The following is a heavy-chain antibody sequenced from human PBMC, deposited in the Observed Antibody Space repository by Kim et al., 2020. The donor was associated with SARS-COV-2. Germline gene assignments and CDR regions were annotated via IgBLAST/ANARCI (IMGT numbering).Heavy chain of an antibody. J-gene: IGHJ3*02. Sequence: YNPSLKSRVTISVDTSENQFSLKLNSVTAADTAVYYCARGVVGAPNPFDIWGQGTMVTVSS. V-gene: IGHV4-59*09. D-gene: IGHD1-26*01. CDR3: ARGVVGAPNPFDI.